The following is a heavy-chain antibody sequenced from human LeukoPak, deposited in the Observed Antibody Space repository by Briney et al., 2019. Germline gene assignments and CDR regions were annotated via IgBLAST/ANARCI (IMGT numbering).Heavy chain of an antibody. CDR2: IYYGGST. J-gene: IGHJ4*02. Sequence: SETLSLTCTVSGGSISSSYYWGWIRQPPGKGPDWIGSIYYGGSTYYNPSLRSRVTTSVDTSKNQFSLKLTSVTAADTAVYYCARHGNHYYGSGGFDYWGQGTLVTVSS. V-gene: IGHV4-39*01. CDR3: ARHGNHYYGSGGFDY. CDR1: GGSISSSYY. D-gene: IGHD3-10*01.